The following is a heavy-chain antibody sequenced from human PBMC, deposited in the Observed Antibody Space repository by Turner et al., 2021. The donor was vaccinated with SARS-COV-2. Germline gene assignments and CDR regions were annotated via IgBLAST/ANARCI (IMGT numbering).Heavy chain of an antibody. V-gene: IGHV4-39*01. D-gene: IGHD2-2*02. Sequence: QLQLQESGPGLVKPSETLSLTCTVSGGSISSSSYYWGWIRQPPGKGLEWIGGIYYSGTTYYNPSLNSRVTISVDTSKNQFSLKLTSVTAIDTAVYYCARRRGRDGYTRNWYFDLWGRGTLVTVSS. CDR2: IYYSGTT. CDR1: GGSISSSSYY. J-gene: IGHJ2*01. CDR3: ARRRGRDGYTRNWYFDL.